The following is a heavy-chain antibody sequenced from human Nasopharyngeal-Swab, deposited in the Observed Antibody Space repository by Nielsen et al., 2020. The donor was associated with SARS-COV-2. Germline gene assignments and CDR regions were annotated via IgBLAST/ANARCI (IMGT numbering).Heavy chain of an antibody. D-gene: IGHD3-10*01. CDR3: ARDGAGSSGWFDP. Sequence: WVRQAPGQRLEWMGWLNAGNGNTKYAQKLQGRVTITRDTSASTAYMELSRLRSEDTAVYYCARDGAGSSGWFDPWGQGTLVTVSS. J-gene: IGHJ5*02. V-gene: IGHV1-3*01. CDR2: LNAGNGNT.